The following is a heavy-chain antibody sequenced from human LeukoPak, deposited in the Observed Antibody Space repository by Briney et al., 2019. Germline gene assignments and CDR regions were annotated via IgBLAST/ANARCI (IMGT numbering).Heavy chain of an antibody. CDR3: ARDLRLYYYDSSGSGY. CDR2: ISSSGSTI. Sequence: GGSLRLSCAASGFTFSSYEMNWVRQAPGKGLEWVSYISSSGSTIYYADSVKGRFTISRDNAKNSLYLQMNSLRAEDTAVYYCARDLRLYYYDSSGSGYWGQGTLVTVSS. V-gene: IGHV3-48*03. CDR1: GFTFSSYE. D-gene: IGHD3-22*01. J-gene: IGHJ4*02.